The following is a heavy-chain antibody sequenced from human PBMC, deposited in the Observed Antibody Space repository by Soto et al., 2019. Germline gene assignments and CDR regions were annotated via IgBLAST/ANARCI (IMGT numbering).Heavy chain of an antibody. Sequence: SVKVSCKASGGTFSSYAISWVRQAPGQGLEWMGGIIPIFGTANYAQKFQGRVTITADKSTSTAYMELSSLRSEDTAVYYCARGRLYYDFWSGSSRPPGMDVWGQGTTVTVSS. J-gene: IGHJ6*02. CDR3: ARGRLYYDFWSGSSRPPGMDV. V-gene: IGHV1-69*06. D-gene: IGHD3-3*01. CDR2: IIPIFGTA. CDR1: GGTFSSYA.